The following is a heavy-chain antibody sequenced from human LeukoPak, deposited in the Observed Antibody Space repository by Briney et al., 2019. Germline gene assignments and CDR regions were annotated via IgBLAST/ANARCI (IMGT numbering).Heavy chain of an antibody. Sequence: GGSLRLSCAASGFTFSSYTMSWVRQAPGKGLEWVSAISGSGGSTYYADSVKSRFTISRDNSKNTLYLQMNSLRAEDTAVYYCAKDYYGSGSSHDAFDIWGQGTMVTVSS. J-gene: IGHJ3*02. CDR2: ISGSGGST. CDR1: GFTFSSYT. CDR3: AKDYYGSGSSHDAFDI. D-gene: IGHD3-10*01. V-gene: IGHV3-23*01.